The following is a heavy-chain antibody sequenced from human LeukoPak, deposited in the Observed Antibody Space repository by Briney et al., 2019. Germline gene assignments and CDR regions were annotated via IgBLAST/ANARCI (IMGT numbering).Heavy chain of an antibody. J-gene: IGHJ4*02. CDR2: IIPILGIA. Sequence: SVKVSCKASGYTFTSYGISWVRQAPGQGLEWMGRIIPILGIANYAQKFQGRVTITADKSTSTAYMELSSLRSEDMVVYYCASPVFWQQLALDYWGQGTLVTVSS. CDR1: GYTFTSYG. CDR3: ASPVFWQQLALDY. D-gene: IGHD6-13*01. V-gene: IGHV1-69*04.